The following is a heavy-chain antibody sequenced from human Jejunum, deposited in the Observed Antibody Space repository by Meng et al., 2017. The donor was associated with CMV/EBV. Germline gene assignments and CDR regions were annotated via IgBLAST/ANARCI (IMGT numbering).Heavy chain of an antibody. CDR3: AKDYGVLVGATMGGWFDP. Sequence: FSTYAIGWVRQAPGKRLEWISSIGGGAGSTYYASSVRGRFTISRDNSKNTLYLQMNSLRVEDTAVYYCAKDYGVLVGATMGGWFDPWGQGTLVTVSS. CDR2: IGGGAGST. D-gene: IGHD1-26*01. V-gene: IGHV3-23*01. CDR1: FSTYA. J-gene: IGHJ5*02.